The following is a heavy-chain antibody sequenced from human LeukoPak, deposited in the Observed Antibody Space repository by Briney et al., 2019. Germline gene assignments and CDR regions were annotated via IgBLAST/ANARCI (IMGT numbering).Heavy chain of an antibody. D-gene: IGHD1-26*01. CDR1: GGSVSHSNW. CDR3: ARRFSGSSELDY. Sequence: SETLSLTCAVSGGSVSHSNWWTWVRQSPGKGLEWIGEVHPSEGTNYNPSLKSRVTISLDKSKSQFSLNLRSVTAADTAVYYCARRFSGSSELDYWGQGTLVTVSS. CDR2: VHPSEGT. V-gene: IGHV4-4*02. J-gene: IGHJ4*02.